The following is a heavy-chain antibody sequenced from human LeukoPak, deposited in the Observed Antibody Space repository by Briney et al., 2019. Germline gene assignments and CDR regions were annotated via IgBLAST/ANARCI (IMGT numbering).Heavy chain of an antibody. Sequence: ASVKVSCKVSGYTLTELSMHWVRQAPGKGLEWMEGFDPEDGETIYAQKFQGRVTMTEDTSTDTAYMELSSLRSEDTAVYYCATFRDDAGWFDPWGQGTLVTVSS. CDR2: FDPEDGET. J-gene: IGHJ5*02. V-gene: IGHV1-24*01. CDR1: GYTLTELS. D-gene: IGHD1-1*01. CDR3: ATFRDDAGWFDP.